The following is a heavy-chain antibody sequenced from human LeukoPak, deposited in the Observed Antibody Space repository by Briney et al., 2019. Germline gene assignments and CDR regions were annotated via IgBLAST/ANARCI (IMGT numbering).Heavy chain of an antibody. Sequence: GGSLRLSCAASGFTFSSYNMHWVRQAPSKGLEWVAFIRYDGSNNYYADSVKGRFTISRDNSKNTLYLQMSSLRAEDTAVYYCAKDQEGVAVVLLHDAFDIWGQGTMVTVSS. CDR1: GFTFSSYN. CDR2: IRYDGSNN. V-gene: IGHV3-30*02. CDR3: AKDQEGVAVVLLHDAFDI. J-gene: IGHJ3*02. D-gene: IGHD2-2*01.